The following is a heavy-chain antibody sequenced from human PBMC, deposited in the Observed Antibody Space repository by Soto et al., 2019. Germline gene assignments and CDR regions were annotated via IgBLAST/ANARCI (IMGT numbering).Heavy chain of an antibody. CDR1: GFTFSSYE. J-gene: IGHJ6*02. Sequence: RLSCAASGFTFSSYEMNWVRQAPGKGLEWVSYISSSGSTIYYADSVKGRFTISRDNAKNSLYLQMSSLRAEDTAVYYCARDGVRGGHYYYYGMDVWGQGTTVTVSS. V-gene: IGHV3-48*03. CDR3: ARDGVRGGHYYYYGMDV. D-gene: IGHD2-21*01. CDR2: ISSSGSTI.